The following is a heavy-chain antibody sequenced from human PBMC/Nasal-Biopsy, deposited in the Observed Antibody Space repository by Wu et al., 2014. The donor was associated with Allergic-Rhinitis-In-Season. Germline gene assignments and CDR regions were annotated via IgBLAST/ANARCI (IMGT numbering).Heavy chain of an antibody. CDR1: GFTFSAYA. CDR2: ISYDGTNT. D-gene: IGHD5-12*01. V-gene: IGHV3-30*03. J-gene: IGHJ2*01. Sequence: LRLSCAASGFTFSAYAMHWVRQAPGKGLEWVAVISYDGTNTYYADSVKGRFTVSRDSSKNTLFLQMDNLTTHDTAVYHCASLGASGHDSRVNWYFDLWGRGTLVTVSS. CDR3: ASLGASGHDSRVNWYFDL.